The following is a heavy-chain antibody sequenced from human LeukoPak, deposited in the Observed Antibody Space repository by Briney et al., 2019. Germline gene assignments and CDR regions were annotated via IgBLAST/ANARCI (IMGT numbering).Heavy chain of an antibody. CDR2: ISGSGGNT. J-gene: IGHJ4*02. CDR3: AKPFRGDYLPYYY. CDR1: GFTFSSYA. D-gene: IGHD2-21*01. V-gene: IGHV3-23*01. Sequence: PGGSLRLSCGASGFTFSSYAMSWVRQAPRKGLEWVSAISGSGGNTYYADSVKGRFTISRDNSKNTLYLQMNSLRAEDTAVYYCAKPFRGDYLPYYYWGQGTLVTVSS.